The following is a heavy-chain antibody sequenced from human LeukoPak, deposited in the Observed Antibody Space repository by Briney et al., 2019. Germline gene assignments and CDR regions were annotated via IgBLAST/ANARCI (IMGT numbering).Heavy chain of an antibody. CDR3: ARRRWLHDFYFDY. Sequence: GGSLRLSCAASGFTFSSYSMNWVRQAPGKGLEWVSSINILSNYIYYADSVKGRFTISRDNAKNSLYLQMNSLRAEDTAVYYCARRRWLHDFYFDYWGQGTLVTVSS. J-gene: IGHJ4*02. CDR1: GFTFSSYS. D-gene: IGHD5-24*01. V-gene: IGHV3-21*01. CDR2: INILSNYI.